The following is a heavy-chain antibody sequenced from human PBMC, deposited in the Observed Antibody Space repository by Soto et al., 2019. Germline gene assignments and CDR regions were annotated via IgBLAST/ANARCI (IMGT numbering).Heavy chain of an antibody. CDR3: ARRYGWAFDI. J-gene: IGHJ3*02. Sequence: SETLSLTCSVSGGSISSYYWSWIRQPPGKGLEWIGYIYYSGSTNYNPSLKSRVTISVDTSKNQFSLKLSSVTAADTAVYYCARRYGWAFDIWGQGTMVTVSS. V-gene: IGHV4-59*08. CDR2: IYYSGST. D-gene: IGHD3-16*01. CDR1: GGSISSYY.